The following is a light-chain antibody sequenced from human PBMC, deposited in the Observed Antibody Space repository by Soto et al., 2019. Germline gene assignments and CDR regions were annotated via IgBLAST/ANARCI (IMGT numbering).Light chain of an antibody. CDR2: EAS. CDR1: QSISDW. V-gene: IGKV1-5*03. Sequence: DIQMTPSPSTLSASVGDRVPITCRASQSISDWLAWYQQKPGRAPNLLIYEASSLKSGVPSRFSGSGSGTEFTLTIRSLQSEDLAVYYCQQYNNWPPETVGKGTKVAIK. CDR3: QQYNNWPPET. J-gene: IGKJ1*01.